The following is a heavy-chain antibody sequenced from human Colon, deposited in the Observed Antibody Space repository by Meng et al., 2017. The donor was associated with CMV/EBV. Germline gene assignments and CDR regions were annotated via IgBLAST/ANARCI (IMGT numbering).Heavy chain of an antibody. V-gene: IGHV3-33*01. CDR1: GFRFSNYA. Sequence: GESLKISCAASGFRFSNYAMHWVRQAPAKGLEWVAVIWYDETNENYGESVKGRFTISRDNAKNSLYLQMNSLRAEDTAVYYCAREGNEDAFWSGYYMYYFDYWGQGTLVTVSS. D-gene: IGHD3-3*01. CDR2: IWYDETNE. CDR3: AREGNEDAFWSGYYMYYFDY. J-gene: IGHJ4*02.